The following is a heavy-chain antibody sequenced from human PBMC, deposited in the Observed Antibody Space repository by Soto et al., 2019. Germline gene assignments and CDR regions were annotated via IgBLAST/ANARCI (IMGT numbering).Heavy chain of an antibody. D-gene: IGHD5-18*01. CDR1: GFNSSGFG. J-gene: IGHJ6*02. Sequence: GGSLRLSCAASGFNSSGFGMYWVRQAPGKGLEWVAVISYDGSDKYYADSVRGRFIISRDNSKNRLYLQMNSLRAEDTAVYYCARDTGPNGYNYYYFGMDVWGQGTTVTVSS. CDR3: ARDTGPNGYNYYYFGMDV. CDR2: ISYDGSDK. V-gene: IGHV3-30*03.